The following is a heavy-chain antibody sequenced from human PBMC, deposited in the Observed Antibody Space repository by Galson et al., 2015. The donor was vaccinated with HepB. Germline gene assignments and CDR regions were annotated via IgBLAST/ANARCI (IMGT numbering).Heavy chain of an antibody. Sequence: ALRLSCAASGFTCSNYWMSWVRQAPGEGLERVANIKQAGRETYYADSVKGRFTISRDNANNSLYLQMNSLRAEDTAVYYCARARRYYGSGSSFDYWGQATLVTVSS. CDR2: IKQAGRET. J-gene: IGHJ4*02. CDR1: GFTCSNYW. V-gene: IGHV3-7*01. CDR3: ARARRYYGSGSSFDY. D-gene: IGHD3-10*01.